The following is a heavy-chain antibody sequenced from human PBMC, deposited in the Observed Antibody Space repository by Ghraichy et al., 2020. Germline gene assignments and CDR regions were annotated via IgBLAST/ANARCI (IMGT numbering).Heavy chain of an antibody. D-gene: IGHD3-3*01. CDR2: FDPEDGET. V-gene: IGHV1-24*01. CDR3: ATDLRSGDSLRLSDAFDI. Sequence: ASVKVSCKVSGYTLTELSMHWVRQAPGKGLEWMGGFDPEDGETIYAQKFQGRVTMTEDTSTDTAYMELSSLRSEDTAVYYCATDLRSGDSLRLSDAFDIWGQGTMVTVSS. CDR1: GYTLTELS. J-gene: IGHJ3*02.